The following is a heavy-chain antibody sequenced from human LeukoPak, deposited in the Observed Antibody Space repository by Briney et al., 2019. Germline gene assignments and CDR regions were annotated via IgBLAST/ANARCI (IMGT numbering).Heavy chain of an antibody. V-gene: IGHV4-34*01. CDR1: GGSISSYY. CDR3: ARRELRITMARGVFDP. D-gene: IGHD3-10*01. J-gene: IGHJ5*02. CDR2: INHSGST. Sequence: SETLSLTCTVSGGSISSYYWSWIRQPPGKGLEWIGEINHSGSTNYNPSLKSRVTISVDTSKNQFSLKLSSVTAADTAVYYCARRELRITMARGVFDPWGQGTLVTVSS.